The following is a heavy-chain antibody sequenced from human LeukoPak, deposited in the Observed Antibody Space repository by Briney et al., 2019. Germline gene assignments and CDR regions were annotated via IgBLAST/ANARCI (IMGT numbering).Heavy chain of an antibody. Sequence: GGSLRLSCAASGFTFNSYAMIWARQAPGKGLEWVSAIRESGGSAYYPDSVKGRFTISRDNSKNTLYLQMNSLRAEDTAVYYCARGSIDGMDVWGQGTTVTVSS. CDR2: IRESGGSA. V-gene: IGHV3-23*01. CDR3: ARGSIDGMDV. CDR1: GFTFNSYA. J-gene: IGHJ6*02.